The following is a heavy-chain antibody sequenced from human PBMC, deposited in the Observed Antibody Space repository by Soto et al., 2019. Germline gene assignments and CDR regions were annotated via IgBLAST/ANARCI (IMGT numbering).Heavy chain of an antibody. CDR2: SRDKTNSYTT. D-gene: IGHD6-25*01. V-gene: IGHV3-72*01. J-gene: IGHJ6*02. Sequence: EVQLVESGGGLVQPGGSLRLSCAASGFTFSDHYMDWVRQAPGKGLEWVGRSRDKTNSYTTEYAASVEGRFTISREDSKNSLSLQMNNLKTEDTSLSNRVRTPTADVDYGMYVWGQGTTVTVSS. CDR3: VRTPTADVDYGMYV. CDR1: GFTFSDHY.